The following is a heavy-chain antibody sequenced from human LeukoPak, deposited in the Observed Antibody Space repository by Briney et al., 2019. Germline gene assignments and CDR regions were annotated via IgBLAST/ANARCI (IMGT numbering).Heavy chain of an antibody. V-gene: IGHV4-39*01. CDR2: IYYSGST. D-gene: IGHD3-22*01. CDR3: ASRSGYYHTHFDY. CDR1: GGSISSSSYY. J-gene: IGHJ4*02. Sequence: PSETLSLTCTVSGGSISSSSYYWGWIRQPPGKGLEWIGSIYYSGSTYYNPSLKSRVTISVDTSKNQFSLKLSSVTAADTAVYYCASRSGYYHTHFDYWGQGTLVTVSS.